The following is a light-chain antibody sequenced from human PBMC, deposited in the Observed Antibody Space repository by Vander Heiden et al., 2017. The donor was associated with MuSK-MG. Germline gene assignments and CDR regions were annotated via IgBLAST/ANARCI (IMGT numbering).Light chain of an antibody. CDR1: QSVSTN. Sequence: IVMTQSPATLSVSPGERATLSCRASQSVSTNLAWYQQKPGQAPRLLIYGASTRATGIPARFSGSGSGIEFTLTISSLQSEDFAVYYCQQYNKWPLYTFGQGTKLEIK. CDR2: GAS. V-gene: IGKV3-15*01. CDR3: QQYNKWPLYT. J-gene: IGKJ2*01.